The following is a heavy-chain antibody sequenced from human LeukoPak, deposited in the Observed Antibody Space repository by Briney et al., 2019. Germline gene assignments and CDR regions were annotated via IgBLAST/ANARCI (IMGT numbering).Heavy chain of an antibody. D-gene: IGHD3-10*01. CDR3: AKDRGLLWFGEPDY. Sequence: PGGSLRLSCAASGFTFSSYAMSWVRQAPGKGLEWVSAISGSGGSTYYADSVKGQFTISRDNSKNTLYLQMNSLRAEDTAVYYCAKDRGLLWFGEPDYWGQGTLVTVSS. CDR1: GFTFSSYA. CDR2: ISGSGGST. V-gene: IGHV3-23*01. J-gene: IGHJ4*02.